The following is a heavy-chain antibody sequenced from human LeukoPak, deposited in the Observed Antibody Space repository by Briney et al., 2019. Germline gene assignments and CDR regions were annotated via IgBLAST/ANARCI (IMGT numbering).Heavy chain of an antibody. V-gene: IGHV4-34*01. D-gene: IGHD2-2*01. CDR3: ARVRRYCSSTSCYWPAFDI. J-gene: IGHJ3*02. CDR2: INHSGST. Sequence: SSETLSLTCAVYGGSFSGYYWSWIRQPPGKGLEWIGEINHSGSTNYNPSLKSRVTISVDTSKNQFSLTLSSVTAADTAVYYCARVRRYCSSTSCYWPAFDIWGQGTMVTVSS. CDR1: GGSFSGYY.